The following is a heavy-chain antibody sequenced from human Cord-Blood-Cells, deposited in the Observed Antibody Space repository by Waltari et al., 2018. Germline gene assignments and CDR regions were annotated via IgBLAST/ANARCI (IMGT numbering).Heavy chain of an antibody. CDR2: ISGSGGST. CDR3: AKDTVTAFDI. J-gene: IGHJ3*02. CDR1: GFTFRRSA. Sequence: EVQLLESGGGLVQPGGSLRLSCAASGFTFRRSAMGWVRQAPGKGVEWVSVISGSGGSTYYANSVKGRFTITRDNSKNTLYLQMNSLRAEDTAVYYCAKDTVTAFDIWGQGTMVTVSS. V-gene: IGHV3-23*01. D-gene: IGHD4-4*01.